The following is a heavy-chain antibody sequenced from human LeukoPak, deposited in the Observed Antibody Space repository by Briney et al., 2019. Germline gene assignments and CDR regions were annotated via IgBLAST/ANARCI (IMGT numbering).Heavy chain of an antibody. CDR1: GGSINNYY. CDR2: IYYRGST. CDR3: ARGGDYGDLRYFDY. J-gene: IGHJ4*02. V-gene: IGHV4-59*01. Sequence: TSETLSLTCTVSGGSINNYYWSWIRQPPGKGLEWIGYIYYRGSTNYNPSLKSRVTFSVDTSKNQFSLKLNSVTAADTAVYYCARGGDYGDLRYFDYWGQRTLVTVSS. D-gene: IGHD4-17*01.